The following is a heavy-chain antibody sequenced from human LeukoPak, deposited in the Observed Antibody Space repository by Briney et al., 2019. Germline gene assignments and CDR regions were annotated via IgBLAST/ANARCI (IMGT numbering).Heavy chain of an antibody. Sequence: GASVKVSCKASGGTFSSYAISWVRQAPGQGLEWMGGIIPIFGTANYAQKFQGRVTITADKSTSTAYMELSSLRSEDTAVYYCAGQTTVTPIGTFDYWGQGTLVTVSS. D-gene: IGHD4-17*01. CDR2: IIPIFGTA. V-gene: IGHV1-69*06. J-gene: IGHJ4*02. CDR3: AGQTTVTPIGTFDY. CDR1: GGTFSSYA.